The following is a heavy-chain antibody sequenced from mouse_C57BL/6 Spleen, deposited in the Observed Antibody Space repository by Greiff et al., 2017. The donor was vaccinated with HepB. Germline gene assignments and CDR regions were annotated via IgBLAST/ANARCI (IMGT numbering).Heavy chain of an antibody. Sequence: EVQGVESGGGLVKPGGSLKLSCAASGFTFSSYAMSWVRQTPEKRLEWVATISDGGSYTYYPDNVKGRFTISRDNAKNNLYLQMSHLKSEDTAMYYCAREGYYGSSFDYWGQGTTLTVSS. CDR1: GFTFSSYA. V-gene: IGHV5-4*01. CDR3: AREGYYGSSFDY. D-gene: IGHD1-1*01. J-gene: IGHJ2*01. CDR2: ISDGGSYT.